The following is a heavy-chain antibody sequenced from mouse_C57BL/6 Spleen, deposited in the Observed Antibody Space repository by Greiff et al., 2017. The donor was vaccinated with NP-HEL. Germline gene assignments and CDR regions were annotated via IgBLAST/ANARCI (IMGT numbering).Heavy chain of an antibody. CDR2: IYPRDGST. CDR1: GYTFTSYD. Sequence: VQLQQSGPELVKPGASVKLSCKASGYTFTSYDINWVKQRPGQGLEWIGWIYPRDGSTKYNEKFKGKATLTVDTSSSTAYMELHSLTSEDSAVYFCAREGDTSTMVTTKGFAYWGQGTLVTVSA. D-gene: IGHD2-2*01. J-gene: IGHJ3*01. V-gene: IGHV1-85*01. CDR3: AREGDTSTMVTTKGFAY.